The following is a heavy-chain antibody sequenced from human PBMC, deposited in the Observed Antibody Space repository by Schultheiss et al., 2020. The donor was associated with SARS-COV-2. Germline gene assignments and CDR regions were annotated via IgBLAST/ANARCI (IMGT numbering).Heavy chain of an antibody. CDR1: GGSISSGGYY. V-gene: IGHV4-39*01. D-gene: IGHD6-13*01. J-gene: IGHJ2*01. Sequence: SETLSLSCTVSGGSISSGGYYWSWIRQHPGKGLEWIGEINHSGSTNYNPSLKSRVTISVDTSKNQFSLKLSSVTAAGTAVYYCARNGVPQSALIAAAGTDYFDLWGRGTLDTVAS. CDR3: ARNGVPQSALIAAAGTDYFDL. CDR2: INHSGST.